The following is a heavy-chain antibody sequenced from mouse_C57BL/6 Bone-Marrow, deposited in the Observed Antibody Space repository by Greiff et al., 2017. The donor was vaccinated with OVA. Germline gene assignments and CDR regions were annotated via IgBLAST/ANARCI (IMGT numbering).Heavy chain of an antibody. D-gene: IGHD3-3*01. CDR3: ARGRGTTWFSY. Sequence: VQLQQSGPELVKPGASVKISCKASGYTFTDYNMDWVKQSPGKGLEWIGYINPNNGGIYYNQKFKGKATMTVDKSSSTAYMQLRSLTSEDTAVYYCARGRGTTWFSYWGQGTLVTVSA. J-gene: IGHJ3*01. V-gene: IGHV1-18*01. CDR2: INPNNGGI. CDR1: GYTFTDYN.